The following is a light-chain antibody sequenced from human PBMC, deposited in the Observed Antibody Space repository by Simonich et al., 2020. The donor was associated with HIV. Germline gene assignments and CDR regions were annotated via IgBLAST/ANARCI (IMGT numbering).Light chain of an antibody. Sequence: DIQMTQSPSTLSASVGDRVTITCRASESISSWLAWYQQKSGKAPKLLIYKASSLKSGVPSRFSGSGSGTEFTLTISSLQPDDFATYYCQQANSFPYTFGQGTKLEIK. CDR2: KAS. V-gene: IGKV1-5*03. J-gene: IGKJ2*01. CDR3: QQANSFPYT. CDR1: ESISSW.